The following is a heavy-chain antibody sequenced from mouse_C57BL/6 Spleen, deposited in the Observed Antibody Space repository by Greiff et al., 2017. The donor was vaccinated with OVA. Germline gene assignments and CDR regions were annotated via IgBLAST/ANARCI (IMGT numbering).Heavy chain of an antibody. D-gene: IGHD4-1*01. CDR2: ISSGSSTI. V-gene: IGHV5-17*01. J-gene: IGHJ1*03. CDR3: ARGTGTSWYFDV. CDR1: GFTFSDYG. Sequence: EVQLVESGGGLVKPGGSLKLSCAASGFTFSDYGMHWVRQAPEKGLEWVAYISSGSSTINYADTVKGRFTISRDNAKNTLFLQMTSLRSEDTAMYYCARGTGTSWYFDVWGTGTTVTVSS.